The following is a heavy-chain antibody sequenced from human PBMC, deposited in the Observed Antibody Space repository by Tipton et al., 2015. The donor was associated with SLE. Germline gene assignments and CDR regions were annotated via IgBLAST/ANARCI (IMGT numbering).Heavy chain of an antibody. CDR3: LRSPNYYYGMDV. Sequence: SLRLSCAASGFTFSSYGMHWVRQAPGKGLEWVAVIWYDGSNRYYADSVKGRFTISRDNSKNTLYLQMNSLRAEDTAVYYCLRSPNYYYGMDVWGQGTTVTVSS. CDR1: GFTFSSYG. V-gene: IGHV3-33*08. CDR2: IWYDGSNR. J-gene: IGHJ6*02.